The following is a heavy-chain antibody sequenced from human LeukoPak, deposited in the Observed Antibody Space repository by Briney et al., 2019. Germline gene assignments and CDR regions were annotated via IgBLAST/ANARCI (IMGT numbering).Heavy chain of an antibody. CDR1: GFTFSSYW. Sequence: GGSLRLSCVASGFTFSSYWIHWVRQAPGKGLVWVSRINSDGSSTSYADSVKGRFTISRDNAKNTLYLQMNSLRAEDTAVYYCASGRAASGLYCDFWGHGTLVTVSS. V-gene: IGHV3-74*01. CDR3: ASGRAASGLYCDF. D-gene: IGHD3-10*01. J-gene: IGHJ4*01. CDR2: INSDGSST.